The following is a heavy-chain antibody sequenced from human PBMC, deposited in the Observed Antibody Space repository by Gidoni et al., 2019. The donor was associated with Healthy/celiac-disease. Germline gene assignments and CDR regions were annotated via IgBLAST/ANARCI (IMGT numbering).Heavy chain of an antibody. Sequence: QVQLQESGPGLVKPSETLSLTCPVSGSSIRGGYYWGWIRQPPGKGLEWIGSIYHSGRTYYNPSLKSRVTISVDTSKNQFSLKLSSVTAADTAVYYCARDGRMNPQNWFDPWGQGTLVTVSS. CDR3: ARDGRMNPQNWFDP. CDR2: IYHSGRT. CDR1: GSSIRGGYY. V-gene: IGHV4-38-2*02. J-gene: IGHJ5*02.